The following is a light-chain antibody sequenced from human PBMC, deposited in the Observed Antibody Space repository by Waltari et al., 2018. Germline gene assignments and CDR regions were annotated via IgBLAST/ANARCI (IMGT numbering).Light chain of an antibody. CDR3: QQRTDRPPVT. J-gene: IGKJ1*01. V-gene: IGKV3-11*01. CDR2: DAS. Sequence: EVVLTQSPATLSLSPGERATLSCRASQRVSVYLAWYQQKPGQAPRPLIYDASDRATGVPARFSGSGSGTDCTLTISSLEPEDFAVYYCQQRTDRPPVTFGQGTRVEMK. CDR1: QRVSVY.